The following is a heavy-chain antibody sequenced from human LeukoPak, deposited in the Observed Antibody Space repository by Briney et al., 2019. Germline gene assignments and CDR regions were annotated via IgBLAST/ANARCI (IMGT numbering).Heavy chain of an antibody. V-gene: IGHV1-46*01. Sequence: ASVKVPCKASGYTFTHYYMHWVRQAPGQGLEWLGVINPSGGNTTFAQKFQGRVTMTRDTSTNTVYMELSSLRSEDTAVYYCARDQVIVVVPVGSSRVPSPVDLNYYFYGMDVWGQGTTVTVSS. CDR3: ARDQVIVVVPVGSSRVPSPVDLNYYFYGMDV. J-gene: IGHJ6*02. CDR2: INPSGGNT. CDR1: GYTFTHYY. D-gene: IGHD2-2*01.